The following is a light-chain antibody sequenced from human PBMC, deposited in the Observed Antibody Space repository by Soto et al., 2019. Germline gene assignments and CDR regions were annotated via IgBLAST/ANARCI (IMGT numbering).Light chain of an antibody. Sequence: QSALTQPASVSGSPGQSITISCTGTSTDVGGYNYVSWYQQHPGKAPKLMIYDVSSRPSGVSNRFSGSKSGNTASLTISGVQAEDEADYYCSSYTSSITLVFGGGTKLTVL. CDR2: DVS. J-gene: IGLJ2*01. V-gene: IGLV2-14*01. CDR1: STDVGGYNY. CDR3: SSYTSSITLV.